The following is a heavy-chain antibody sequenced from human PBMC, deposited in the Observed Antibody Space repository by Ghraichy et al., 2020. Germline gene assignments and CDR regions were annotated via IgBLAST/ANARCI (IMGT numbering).Heavy chain of an antibody. Sequence: ASVKVSCKASGYTFTSYDINWVRQATGQGLEWMGWMNPNSGNTGYAQKFQGRVTMTRNTSISTAYMELSSLRSEDTAVYYCAINYYDSSGPTDFDYWGQGTLVTVSS. CDR2: MNPNSGNT. CDR1: GYTFTSYD. J-gene: IGHJ4*02. CDR3: AINYYDSSGPTDFDY. V-gene: IGHV1-8*01. D-gene: IGHD3-22*01.